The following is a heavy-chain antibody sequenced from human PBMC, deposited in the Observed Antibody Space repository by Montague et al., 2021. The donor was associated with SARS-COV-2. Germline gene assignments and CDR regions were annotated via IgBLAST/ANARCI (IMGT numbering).Heavy chain of an antibody. V-gene: IGHV3-23*01. CDR2: IRGNGGST. Sequence: SRSLSFSASGFPFSSYAMSWVRQVPEKGLEWVSGIRGNGGSTYYADSVKGRFTISRDNPKNTLYLQMNSLRAEDTAVYYCARLDIMTAYPYEYWGQGTLVTVSS. CDR3: ARLDIMTAYPYEY. CDR1: GFPFSSYA. D-gene: IGHD3-9*01. J-gene: IGHJ4*02.